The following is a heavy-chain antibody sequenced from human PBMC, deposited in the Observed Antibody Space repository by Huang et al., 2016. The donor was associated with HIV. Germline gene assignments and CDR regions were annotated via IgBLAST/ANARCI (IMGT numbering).Heavy chain of an antibody. V-gene: IGHV1-2*02. CDR2: IVPKSGDT. Sequence: QVQLVQAGAEVKKPGASVKVSCKTSGYTFTDYYMHWVRQAPGQGLWWLGWIVPKSGDTKYAQNFQGRVTMTRDTSISTAYLELSRLRSDDTAVYYCARDFSEYSSPFFFDYWGQGTLVTVSS. CDR3: ARDFSEYSSPFFFDY. D-gene: IGHD6-19*01. J-gene: IGHJ4*02. CDR1: GYTFTDYY.